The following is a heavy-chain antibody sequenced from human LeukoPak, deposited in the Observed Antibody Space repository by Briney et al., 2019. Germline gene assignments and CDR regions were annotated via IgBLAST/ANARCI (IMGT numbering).Heavy chain of an antibody. J-gene: IGHJ4*02. D-gene: IGHD4-23*01. CDR1: GGSISSGDYY. CDR2: IYYSGST. V-gene: IGHV4-30-4*01. CDR3: AREPDDYGGDSGGEYFDY. Sequence: SETLSLTCTVSGGSISSGDYYWSWIRQPPGKGLEWIGYIYYSGSTYYNPSLKSRVTISVDTSKNQFSLKLSSVTAADTAVYYCAREPDDYGGDSGGEYFDYWGQGNLITVSS.